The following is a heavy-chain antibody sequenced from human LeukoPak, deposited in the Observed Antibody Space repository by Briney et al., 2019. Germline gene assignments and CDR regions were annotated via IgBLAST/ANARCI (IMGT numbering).Heavy chain of an antibody. CDR2: IYSGGST. J-gene: IGHJ4*02. CDR3: ARRNPDSTGYYTVDY. Sequence: GGSLRLSCAASRFTFSSYAMHWVRQAPGKGLEWVSVIYSGGSTYYADSVKGRFTISRDNSKNTLYLQMNSLRAEDTAVYYCARRNPDSTGYYTVDYWGQGTLVTVSS. D-gene: IGHD3-22*01. V-gene: IGHV3-66*01. CDR1: RFTFSSYA.